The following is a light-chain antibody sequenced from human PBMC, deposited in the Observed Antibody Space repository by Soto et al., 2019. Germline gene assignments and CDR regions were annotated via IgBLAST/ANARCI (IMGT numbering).Light chain of an antibody. Sequence: DIQMTQSPSSLSASVGDRVTITCRASQGIGNDLGWFQQQPGKAPKCLISDASSLQTGVPSRFSGSGYGTEFALTISSLEPEDFATYYCLQHHGRRTFGQGTKVEIK. CDR1: QGIGND. V-gene: IGKV1-17*01. CDR2: DAS. J-gene: IGKJ1*01. CDR3: LQHHGRRT.